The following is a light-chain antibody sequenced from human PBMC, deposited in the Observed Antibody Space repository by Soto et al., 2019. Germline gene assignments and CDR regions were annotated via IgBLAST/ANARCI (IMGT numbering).Light chain of an antibody. CDR3: QQYNDNWT. V-gene: IGKV1-5*03. CDR2: KAS. J-gene: IGKJ1*01. Sequence: DIQMTQSPSTLSASVGDRVTITCRASQSISSWLAWYQQKPGKAPKLLIYKASTLQSGVPSRFSGSGSGTEFTLAISSLQPDYSATYYCQQYNDNWTLGQGTKVEIK. CDR1: QSISSW.